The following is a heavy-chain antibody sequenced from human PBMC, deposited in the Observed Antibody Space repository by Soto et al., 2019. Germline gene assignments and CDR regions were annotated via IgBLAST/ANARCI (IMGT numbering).Heavy chain of an antibody. D-gene: IGHD4-4*01. Sequence: SETLSLTCTVSGGSISSANYNWGWIRQYPGKGLEWIGYIYYSGSTYYNPSLKSRLSISLDTSKNQFSLNLSSVTAADTAVYYCARTTGRHLDFWGQGILVTVPQ. J-gene: IGHJ4*02. CDR3: ARTTGRHLDF. CDR1: GGSISSANYN. V-gene: IGHV4-31*03. CDR2: IYYSGST.